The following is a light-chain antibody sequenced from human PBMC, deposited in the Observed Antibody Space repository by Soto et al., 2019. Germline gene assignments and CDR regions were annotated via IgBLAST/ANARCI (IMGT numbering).Light chain of an antibody. CDR2: DND. V-gene: IGLV1-51*01. Sequence: QSVLTQPPSVSAAPGQTVTIACSGSTSNIGHNFVSWYQQFPGAAPQLIIYDNDKRPSGVPDRFSGSKSGASATLAISGLQTGDEADYYCSSYTSSSTPYVFGTGTKVTVL. J-gene: IGLJ1*01. CDR1: TSNIGHNF. CDR3: SSYTSSSTPYV.